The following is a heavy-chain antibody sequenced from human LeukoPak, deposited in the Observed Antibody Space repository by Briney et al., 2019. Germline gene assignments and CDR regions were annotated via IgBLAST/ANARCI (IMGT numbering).Heavy chain of an antibody. CDR1: GGTFSSYA. D-gene: IGHD4-23*01. Sequence: GASVKVSCKASGGTFSSYAISWVRQAPGQGLEWMGGIIPIFGTANYAQKFQGRVTITTDESTSTAYMELSSLRSEDTAVYYCARGDPGGNPSYYYYYYMDVWGKGTTVTVS. CDR3: ARGDPGGNPSYYYYYYMDV. J-gene: IGHJ6*03. CDR2: IIPIFGTA. V-gene: IGHV1-69*05.